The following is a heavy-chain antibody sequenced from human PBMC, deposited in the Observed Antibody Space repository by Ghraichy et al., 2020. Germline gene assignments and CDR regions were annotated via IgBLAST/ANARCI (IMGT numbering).Heavy chain of an antibody. CDR2: ITSDGSST. D-gene: IGHD2-15*01. CDR1: GFTFSSYW. Sequence: GESLRLSCAASGFTFSSYWMHWVRQAPGTGLVYISHITSDGSSTNYADSVKGRFTISRDNANNTLFLQMDSLRDEDTAVYYCANSIGYCGGGSCYFDSWGQGALVTVSS. J-gene: IGHJ4*02. V-gene: IGHV3-74*01. CDR3: ANSIGYCGGGSCYFDS.